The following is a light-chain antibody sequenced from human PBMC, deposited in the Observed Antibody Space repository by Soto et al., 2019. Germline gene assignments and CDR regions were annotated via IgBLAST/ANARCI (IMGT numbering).Light chain of an antibody. Sequence: DIQMTQSPSSLSASVGDRVTITCRASQGISNYLAWYQQKPGKVTKLLLYAASTLQSGVPSRFSGSGSGTYFTLTISSLQPEDVASYYCQKYNSAPRTFGQGTKVEIK. CDR2: AAS. CDR3: QKYNSAPRT. V-gene: IGKV1-27*01. J-gene: IGKJ1*01. CDR1: QGISNY.